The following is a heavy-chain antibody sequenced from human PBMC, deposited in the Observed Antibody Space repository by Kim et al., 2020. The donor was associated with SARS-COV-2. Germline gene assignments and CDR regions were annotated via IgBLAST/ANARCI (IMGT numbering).Heavy chain of an antibody. J-gene: IGHJ6*02. V-gene: IGHV3-30*18. CDR3: AKDRGGDYGEYGMDV. D-gene: IGHD4-17*01. CDR1: GFTFSSYG. Sequence: GGSLRLSCAASGFTFSSYGMHWVRQAPGKGLEWVAVISYDGSNKYYADSMKGRFTISRDNSKNTLYLQMNSLRAEDTAVYYCAKDRGGDYGEYGMDVWGQGTTVTVSS. CDR2: ISYDGSNK.